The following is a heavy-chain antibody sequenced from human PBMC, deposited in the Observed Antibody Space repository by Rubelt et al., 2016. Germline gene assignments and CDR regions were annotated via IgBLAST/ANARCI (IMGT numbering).Heavy chain of an antibody. CDR3: ARSSGTTVTTVDY. V-gene: IGHV5-10-1*01. J-gene: IGHJ4*02. CDR1: GYSFTSYW. Sequence: EVQLVQSGAEVKKPGESLRISCKGSGYSFTSYWISWVRQMPGKGLEWMGRIDPSASYTNYSPAFQGHVTTPADKSISTAYLQWSSLKASDTAMYYCARSSGTTVTTVDYWGQGTLVTVSS. CDR2: IDPSASYT. D-gene: IGHD4-17*01.